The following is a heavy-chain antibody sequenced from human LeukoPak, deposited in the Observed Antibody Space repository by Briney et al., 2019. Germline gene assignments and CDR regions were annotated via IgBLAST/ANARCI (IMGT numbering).Heavy chain of an antibody. Sequence: SVKVSCKASGGTFSSYAISWVRQAPGQGLEWMGGIIPIFGTANYAQKFQGRVTITADESTSTAYMELSSLRSEDTAVYYCARSVTMVRGVIISSYYYMDVWGKGTTVTISS. J-gene: IGHJ6*03. CDR1: GGTFSSYA. CDR2: IIPIFGTA. CDR3: ARSVTMVRGVIISSYYYMDV. V-gene: IGHV1-69*01. D-gene: IGHD3-10*01.